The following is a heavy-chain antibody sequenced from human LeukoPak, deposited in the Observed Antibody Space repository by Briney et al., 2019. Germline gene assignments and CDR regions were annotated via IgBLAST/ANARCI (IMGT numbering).Heavy chain of an antibody. CDR2: INGDGSST. Sequence: GGSLRLSCAASGFTFSSYWMHWVRQAPGKGLVWVSHINGDGSSTNYADSVKGRFTISRDNAKNTLYLQMNSLRAEDTAVYYCARVRRSDCSGGSCYSKVVYWGQGTLVTVSS. CDR3: ARVRRSDCSGGSCYSKVVY. V-gene: IGHV3-74*01. D-gene: IGHD2-15*01. CDR1: GFTFSSYW. J-gene: IGHJ4*02.